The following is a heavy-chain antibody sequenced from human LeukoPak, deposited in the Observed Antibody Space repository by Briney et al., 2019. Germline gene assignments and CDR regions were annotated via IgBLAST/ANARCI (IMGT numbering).Heavy chain of an antibody. J-gene: IGHJ3*02. Sequence: ASVKDSCRASGYTFTSYGISWVRQAPGQGLEWMGWISAYNGNTNYAQKLQGRVTMTTDTSTSTAYMELRSLRSDDTAVYYCARDAPDYYDSSGYYYQVAFDIWGQGTMVTVSS. D-gene: IGHD3-22*01. CDR1: GYTFTSYG. V-gene: IGHV1-18*01. CDR3: ARDAPDYYDSSGYYYQVAFDI. CDR2: ISAYNGNT.